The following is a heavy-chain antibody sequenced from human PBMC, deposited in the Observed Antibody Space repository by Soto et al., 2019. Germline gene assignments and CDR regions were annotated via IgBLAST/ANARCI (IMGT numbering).Heavy chain of an antibody. V-gene: IGHV3-30*18. CDR3: TKPRSSLQWPPFDP. CDR2: ISPDGSSQ. Sequence: SSEASRLTLKISGIDVALQTKDKGLEWVSVISPDGSSQDYADSVKGRFFTSRDNSRNTLYLQMNSLRIEDTGVYYCTKPRSSLQWPPFDPWGHGTLVTVSS. D-gene: IGHD6-19*01. CDR1: RLTLKISG. J-gene: IGHJ5*02.